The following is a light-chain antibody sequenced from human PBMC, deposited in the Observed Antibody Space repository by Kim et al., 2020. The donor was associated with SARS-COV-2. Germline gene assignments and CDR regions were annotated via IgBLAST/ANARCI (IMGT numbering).Light chain of an antibody. CDR2: AAS. CDR3: QQSYSTPFT. J-gene: IGKJ3*01. CDR1: HSINNY. V-gene: IGKV1-39*01. Sequence: LSLSIRDRVTITCRASHSINNYLNWYQQKPGTSPKLLIYAASSLQSGVPSRFSGSGSGTDFTLTISSLQPEDFATYYCQQSYSTPFTFGPGTKVDIK.